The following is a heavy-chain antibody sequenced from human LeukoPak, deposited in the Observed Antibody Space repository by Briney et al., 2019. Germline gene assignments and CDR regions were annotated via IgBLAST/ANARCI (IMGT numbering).Heavy chain of an antibody. CDR1: GGTFSIYA. V-gene: IGHV1-69*04. Sequence: SVTVSFTSSGGTFSIYAICWVRQAHGQGLEWMGRIIPILGIANYAQKFQGRVTITADKSTSTAYMELSSLRSEDTAVYYCASTFEVPAAKDFYYYYGMDVWGQGTTVTVSS. CDR3: ASTFEVPAAKDFYYYYGMDV. CDR2: IIPILGIA. D-gene: IGHD2-2*01. J-gene: IGHJ6*02.